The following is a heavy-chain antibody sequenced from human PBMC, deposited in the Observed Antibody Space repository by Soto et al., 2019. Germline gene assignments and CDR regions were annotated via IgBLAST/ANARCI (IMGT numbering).Heavy chain of an antibody. CDR1: GGSISSYY. V-gene: IGHV4-59*01. CDR3: AREARLGAAAGTHAFDI. J-gene: IGHJ3*02. CDR2: IYYSGST. D-gene: IGHD6-13*01. Sequence: PSETLSLTCTVSGGSISSYYWSWIRQPPGEGLEWIGYIYYSGSTNYNPSLKSRATISVDTSKNQFSLKLSSVTAADTAVYYCAREARLGAAAGTHAFDIWGQGTMVTVSS.